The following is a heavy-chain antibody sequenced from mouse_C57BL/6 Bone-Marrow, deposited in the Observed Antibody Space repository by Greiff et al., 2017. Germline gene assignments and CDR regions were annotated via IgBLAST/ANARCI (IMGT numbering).Heavy chain of an antibody. V-gene: IGHV5-4*01. CDR3: ASAFYFDY. Sequence: EVQRVESGGGLVKPGGSLKLSCAASGFTFSSYAMSWVRQTPEKRLEWVATISDGGSYTDNPDNVKGRFTISRDNAKNNLYLQMSHLKSEDTAMYYCASAFYFDYWGQGTTLTVSS. CDR1: GFTFSSYA. J-gene: IGHJ2*01. CDR2: ISDGGSYT.